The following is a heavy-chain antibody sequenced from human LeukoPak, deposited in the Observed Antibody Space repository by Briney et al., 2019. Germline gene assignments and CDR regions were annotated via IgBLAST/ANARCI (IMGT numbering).Heavy chain of an antibody. CDR2: IYHSGST. Sequence: SETLSLTCTVSGDSISSSSYYWGWIRQPPGKGLEWIGSIYHSGSTYYNPSLKSRVTISVDTSKNQFSLKLSSVTAADTAVYYCARAGSSSWFPLGAFDIWGQGTMVTVSS. CDR3: ARAGSSSWFPLGAFDI. J-gene: IGHJ3*02. CDR1: GDSISSSSYY. D-gene: IGHD6-13*01. V-gene: IGHV4-39*07.